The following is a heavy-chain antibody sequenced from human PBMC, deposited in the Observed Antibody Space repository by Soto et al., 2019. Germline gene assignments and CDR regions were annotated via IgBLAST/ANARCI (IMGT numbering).Heavy chain of an antibody. CDR2: IKSKAHSYTT. V-gene: IGHV3-72*01. Sequence: EVQLVESGGGLVQPEGSLRLSCAASGFTFSDHYMHWVRQAPGKGLEWVGRIKSKAHSYTTEYAESVKGRFIISSDDSKNTVFLQMNRLKAEDTAVYYCTRGRLGNSRSSDDWGRGVLVSVSS. D-gene: IGHD6-19*01. J-gene: IGHJ4*02. CDR1: GFTFSDHY. CDR3: TRGRLGNSRSSDD.